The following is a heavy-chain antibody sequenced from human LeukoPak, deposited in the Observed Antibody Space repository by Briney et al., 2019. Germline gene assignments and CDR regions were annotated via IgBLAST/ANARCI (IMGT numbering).Heavy chain of an antibody. Sequence: SQTLSLTCTVSGGSISSYYWGWIRQPPGKGLDWIGSIYHSGSTYYNPSLKSRVTISVDTSKNQFSLKLSSMTAADTAVYYCAGDWYGGYYFKYWGQGTLVTVSS. J-gene: IGHJ4*02. CDR1: GGSISSYY. CDR3: AGDWYGGYYFKY. D-gene: IGHD3/OR15-3a*01. V-gene: IGHV4-39*01. CDR2: IYHSGST.